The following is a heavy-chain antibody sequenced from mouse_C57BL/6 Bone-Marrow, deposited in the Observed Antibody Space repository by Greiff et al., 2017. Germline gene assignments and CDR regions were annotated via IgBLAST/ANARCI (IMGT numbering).Heavy chain of an antibody. J-gene: IGHJ3*01. V-gene: IGHV14-2*01. CDR2: IDPDDGDT. CDR3: ARVIYYCIGYVAWFAD. Sequence: VQLQQSGAELVKPGASVKLSCTASGFNIKDYYMHWVKQRTEQGLEWIGKIDPDDGDTKYAPKFKGQATITADTSSNTPYLQLSSLTSDDTAAYYCARVIYYCIGYVAWFADWGQGTLVTVSA. D-gene: IGHD1-1*01. CDR1: GFNIKDYY.